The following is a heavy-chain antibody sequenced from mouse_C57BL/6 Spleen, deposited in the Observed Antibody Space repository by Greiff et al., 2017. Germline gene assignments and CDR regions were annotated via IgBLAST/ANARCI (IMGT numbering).Heavy chain of an antibody. V-gene: IGHV14-3*01. D-gene: IGHD1-1*01. Sequence: EVQLQQSVAELVRPGASVKLSCTASGFNIKNTYMHWVKQRPEQGLEWIGRIDPANGNTKYAPKFQGKATITADTSSHTAYLQLSSLTSEDTVIYYCARDYYGSSYSVFAYWGQGTLVTVSA. CDR3: ARDYYGSSYSVFAY. CDR2: IDPANGNT. J-gene: IGHJ3*01. CDR1: GFNIKNTY.